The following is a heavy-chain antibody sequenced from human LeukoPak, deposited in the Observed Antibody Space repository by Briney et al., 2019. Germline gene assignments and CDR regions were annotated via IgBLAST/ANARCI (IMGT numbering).Heavy chain of an antibody. CDR2: IYGGGIT. Sequence: PVGSLRLSCAASGFTVSSNYMTWVREAPGKGLEWVSVIYGGGITSYADSVKGRFTISRDNSKNTLYLQMNSLRAEDTALYYCARDGTEAAYDAFDIWGQGTMVTVSS. CDR1: GFTVSSNY. CDR3: ARDGTEAAYDAFDI. D-gene: IGHD1-26*01. V-gene: IGHV3-53*01. J-gene: IGHJ3*02.